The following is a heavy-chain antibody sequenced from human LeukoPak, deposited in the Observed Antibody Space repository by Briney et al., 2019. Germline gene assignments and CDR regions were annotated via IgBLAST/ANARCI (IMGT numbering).Heavy chain of an antibody. Sequence: SETLSLTCTASGGSISGYYWNWIREPPGKGLEWIGYVYYSGSANYNPSLKSRVTTSVDTSKIQLSLALNAVTAAETADHCSAGHLSQGGGVTLRAPDILGQRAIATVSS. CDR2: VYYSGSA. V-gene: IGHV4-59*01. CDR1: GGSISGYY. D-gene: IGHD3-16*01. CDR3: AGHLSQGGGVTLRAPDI. J-gene: IGHJ3*02.